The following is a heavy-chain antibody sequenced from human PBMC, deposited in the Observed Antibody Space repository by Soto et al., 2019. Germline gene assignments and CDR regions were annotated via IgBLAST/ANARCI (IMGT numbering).Heavy chain of an antibody. J-gene: IGHJ6*02. CDR1: GGTFSSYA. CDR3: AREGDCSSTSCPTSYGMDV. CDR2: IIPIFGTA. V-gene: IGHV1-69*13. Sequence: SVKVSCKASGGTFSSYAISWVRQAPGQGLEWMGGIIPIFGTANYAQKFQGRVTITADESTSTAYMELSSLRSEDTAVYYCAREGDCSSTSCPTSYGMDVWGQGTTVTVSS. D-gene: IGHD2-2*01.